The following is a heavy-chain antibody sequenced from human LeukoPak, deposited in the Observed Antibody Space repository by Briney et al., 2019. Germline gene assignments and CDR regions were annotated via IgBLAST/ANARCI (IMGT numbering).Heavy chain of an antibody. D-gene: IGHD2-21*02. CDR3: AILREYCGGDCSTHYFDY. CDR1: GGTFSSYA. V-gene: IGHV1-69*13. CDR2: IIPIFGTA. J-gene: IGHJ4*02. Sequence: GASVKVSSKASGGTFSSYAISWVRQAPGQGLEWMGGIIPIFGTANYAQKFQGRVTITADESTSTAYMELSSLRSEDTAVYYCAILREYCGGDCSTHYFDYWGQGTLVTVSS.